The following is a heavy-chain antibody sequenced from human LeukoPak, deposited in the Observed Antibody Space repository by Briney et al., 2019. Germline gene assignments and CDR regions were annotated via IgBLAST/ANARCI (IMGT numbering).Heavy chain of an antibody. CDR2: INHSGST. D-gene: IGHD2-15*01. CDR3: ARDRPYCSGGSCYYYGMDV. Sequence: SETLSLTCAVYGGSFSGYYWSWIRQPPGKGLEWIGEINHSGSTNYNPSLKSRVTISVDTSKNQFSPKLSSVTAADTAVYYCARDRPYCSGGSCYYYGMDVWGQGTTVTVSS. J-gene: IGHJ6*02. V-gene: IGHV4-34*01. CDR1: GGSFSGYY.